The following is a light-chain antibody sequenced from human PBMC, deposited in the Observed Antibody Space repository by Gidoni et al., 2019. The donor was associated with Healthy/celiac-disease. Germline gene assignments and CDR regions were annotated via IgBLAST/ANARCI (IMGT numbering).Light chain of an antibody. J-gene: IGKJ1*01. Sequence: DIQLTQSPSFLSASVGDRVTITCRASQGISSYLAWYQQKPGKAPKLLINAASTLQSGVPSRFSGSGSGTEFTLTISSLQPEDFATYYCQQLNSYPPWTFGQGTKVEIK. V-gene: IGKV1-9*01. CDR3: QQLNSYPPWT. CDR1: QGISSY. CDR2: AAS.